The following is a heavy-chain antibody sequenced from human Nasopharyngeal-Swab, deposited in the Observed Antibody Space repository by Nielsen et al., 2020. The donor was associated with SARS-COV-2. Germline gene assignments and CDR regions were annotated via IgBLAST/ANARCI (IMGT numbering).Heavy chain of an antibody. J-gene: IGHJ3*02. CDR3: ARGNYYDSSGYYYVAFDI. V-gene: IGHV3-48*03. CDR2: ISSSGSTI. CDR1: GFTFSSYE. Sequence: GGSLRLSCAASGFTFSSYEMNWVRQAPGKGLEWISYISSSGSTIYYADSVKGRFTISRDNSKNTLYLQMNSLRAEDTAVYYCARGNYYDSSGYYYVAFDIWGQGTMVTVSS. D-gene: IGHD3-22*01.